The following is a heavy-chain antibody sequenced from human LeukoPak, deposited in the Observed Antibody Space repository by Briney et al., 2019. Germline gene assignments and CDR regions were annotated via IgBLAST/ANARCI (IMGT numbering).Heavy chain of an antibody. CDR3: ARDGRFPPEVLPRYFDY. CDR1: GGSISSSSYY. D-gene: IGHD1-26*01. CDR2: IYYSGSS. J-gene: IGHJ4*02. Sequence: SETLSLTCTVSGGSISSSSYYWGWIRQPPGKGLEWIGSIYYSGSSYYNPSLKSRVTISVDTSKNQFSLKLSSVTAADTAVYYCARDGRFPPEVLPRYFDYWGQGTLVTVSS. V-gene: IGHV4-39*07.